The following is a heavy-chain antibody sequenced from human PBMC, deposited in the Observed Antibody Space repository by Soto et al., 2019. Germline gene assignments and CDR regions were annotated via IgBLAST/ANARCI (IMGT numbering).Heavy chain of an antibody. J-gene: IGHJ2*01. CDR3: ARGGQLVTPDWYFDL. CDR1: GFTFSSYD. Sequence: EVQLVESGGGLVQPGGSLRLSCAASGFTFSSYDMHWVRQATGKGLEWVSAIGTAGDTYYPGSVKGRFTISRENAKNSVYLQMNSLRAGDTAVYYCARGGQLVTPDWYFDLWGRGTLVTVSS. D-gene: IGHD6-6*01. CDR2: IGTAGDT. V-gene: IGHV3-13*01.